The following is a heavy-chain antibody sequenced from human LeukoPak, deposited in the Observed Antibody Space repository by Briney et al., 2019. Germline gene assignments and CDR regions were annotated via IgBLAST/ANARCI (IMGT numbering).Heavy chain of an antibody. Sequence: PSETLSLTCTVSGGSISSGNYYWYWIRQPAGKGLEWIGRIYTSGSTNYNPSLKSRVTMSVDTSKNQFSLELSSVTAADTAVYYCARWSCSSTSCLFDYWGQGTLVTVSS. CDR3: ARWSCSSTSCLFDY. J-gene: IGHJ4*02. D-gene: IGHD2-2*01. CDR2: IYTSGST. CDR1: GGSISSGNYY. V-gene: IGHV4-61*02.